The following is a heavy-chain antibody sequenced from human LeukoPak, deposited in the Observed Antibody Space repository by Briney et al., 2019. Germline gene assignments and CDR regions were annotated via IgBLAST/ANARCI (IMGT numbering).Heavy chain of an antibody. D-gene: IGHD3-10*01. CDR3: AKDRDMVRGENYFDY. V-gene: IGHV3-30*18. CDR2: ISNDGSNK. CDR1: GFTFSGYG. Sequence: PGGSLRLSCAASGFTFSGYGMHWVRQAPGKGLEWVAVISNDGSNKYYAGSVKGRFTISRDNSKNTLYLLMNSLRAEDTAVYYCAKDRDMVRGENYFDYWGQGTLVTVSS. J-gene: IGHJ4*02.